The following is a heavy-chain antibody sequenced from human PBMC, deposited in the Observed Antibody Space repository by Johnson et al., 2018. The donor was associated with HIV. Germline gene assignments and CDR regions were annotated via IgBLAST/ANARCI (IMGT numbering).Heavy chain of an antibody. CDR1: GLSFSNFG. CDR3: VRGSLTDDSFAD. CDR2: ISFDGTNK. V-gene: IGHV3-30*03. J-gene: IGHJ3*01. D-gene: IGHD2-8*01. Sequence: QEKLVESGGGVVQPGKSLTLSCVGSGLSFSNFGIHWVRQAPGKGPEWVAVISFDGTNKHYGDSVRGRFTVSRDNSKNTLSLQMNSLTTEDTAIYYCVRGSLTDDSFADWGQGTMVLVSS.